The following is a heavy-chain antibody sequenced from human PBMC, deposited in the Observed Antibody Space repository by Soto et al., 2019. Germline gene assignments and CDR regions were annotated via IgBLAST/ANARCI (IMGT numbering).Heavy chain of an antibody. CDR3: AKSPGMYYYDSSGYYHYDY. J-gene: IGHJ4*02. Sequence: GGSLRLPCAAFGFTFSSYAMSWVRQAPGKGLEWVSAISGSGVSTYYADSVKGRFTISRDNSKNTLYLQMNSLRAEDTAVYYCAKSPGMYYYDSSGYYHYDYWGQGTLVTVSS. V-gene: IGHV3-23*01. CDR2: ISGSGVST. CDR1: GFTFSSYA. D-gene: IGHD3-22*01.